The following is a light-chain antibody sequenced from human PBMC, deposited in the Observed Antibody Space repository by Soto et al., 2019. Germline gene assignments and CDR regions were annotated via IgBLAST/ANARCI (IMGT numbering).Light chain of an antibody. CDR2: GAS. CDR3: QQYNNWPLT. J-gene: IGKJ4*01. CDR1: QSVSSY. Sequence: EIVMTPSPATLSVSPGERATLCCRASQSVSSYLAWYQQKPGQAPRLLIYGASTRATDIPARFSGSGSGTEFTLTISSLQSEDFALYYCQQYNNWPLTFGGGTKVDIK. V-gene: IGKV3-15*01.